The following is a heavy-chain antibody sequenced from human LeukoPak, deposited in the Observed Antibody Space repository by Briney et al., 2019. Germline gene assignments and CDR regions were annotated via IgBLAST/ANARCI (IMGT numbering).Heavy chain of an antibody. Sequence: GASVKVSCKASGYTFTSYGISWVRQAPGQGLEWMGWISAYNGNTNYAQKLQGRVTMTRDTSTSTVYMELSSLRSEDTAVYYCARDLNPYYDSSGYYRSYYYYYGMDVWGQGTTVTVSS. CDR1: GYTFTSYG. V-gene: IGHV1-18*01. CDR2: ISAYNGNT. CDR3: ARDLNPYYDSSGYYRSYYYYYGMDV. D-gene: IGHD3-22*01. J-gene: IGHJ6*02.